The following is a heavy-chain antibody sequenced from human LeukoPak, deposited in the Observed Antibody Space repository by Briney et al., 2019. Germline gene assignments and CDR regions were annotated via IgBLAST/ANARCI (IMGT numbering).Heavy chain of an antibody. CDR3: AKSPSVGTIFGVVITGFDY. CDR2: ISGSGGST. D-gene: IGHD3-3*01. Sequence: PGGSLRLSCAASGFTFSSYAMSWVRPAPGKGLEWVSAISGSGGSTYYADSVKGRFTISRDNSKNTLYLQMNSLRAEDTAVYYCAKSPSVGTIFGVVITGFDYWGQGTLVTVSS. CDR1: GFTFSSYA. V-gene: IGHV3-23*01. J-gene: IGHJ4*02.